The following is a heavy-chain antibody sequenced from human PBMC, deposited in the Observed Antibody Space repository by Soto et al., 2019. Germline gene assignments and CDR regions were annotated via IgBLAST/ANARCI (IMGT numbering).Heavy chain of an antibody. D-gene: IGHD6-19*01. CDR2: IYHSGST. V-gene: IGHV4-4*02. J-gene: IGHJ5*02. Sequence: SETLSLTCAVSSGSISSSNWWSWVRQPPGKGLEWIGEIYHSGSTNYNPSLKSRVTISVDKSKNQFSLKLSSVTAADTAVYYCARGIAVAGTGYNWFDPWGQGTLVTVSS. CDR3: ARGIAVAGTGYNWFDP. CDR1: SGSISSSNW.